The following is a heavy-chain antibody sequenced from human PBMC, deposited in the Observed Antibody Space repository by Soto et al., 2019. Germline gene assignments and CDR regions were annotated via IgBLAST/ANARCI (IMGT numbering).Heavy chain of an antibody. D-gene: IGHD1-1*01. CDR1: GYTFTSYG. Sequence: GASVTVSCKASGYTFTSYGISWVRQAPGQGLEWMGWISAYNGNTNYAQKLQGRVTMTTDTSTSTAYMELRSLGSDDAAVYYFAILEPLYYGMDVWGQGTTVTVSS. CDR3: AILEPLYYGMDV. J-gene: IGHJ6*02. CDR2: ISAYNGNT. V-gene: IGHV1-18*04.